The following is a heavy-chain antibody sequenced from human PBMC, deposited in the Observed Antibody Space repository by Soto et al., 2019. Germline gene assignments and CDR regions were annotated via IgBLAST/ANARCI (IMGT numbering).Heavy chain of an antibody. CDR2: ISYDGGDK. CDR1: GFTFGNYD. D-gene: IGHD2-2*02. V-gene: IGHV3-30*18. J-gene: IGHJ4*02. CDR3: AKSGGAHKYPLEY. Sequence: QVQLVESGGGVVPPWRSLRRSCAGSGFTFGNYDMHRLRQAPGKGLEWLTVISYDGGDKNYADSVKGRFAISRDNSQKTLYLRMNSLRAEDTAIYYCAKSGGAHKYPLEYWGQGVLVTVSS.